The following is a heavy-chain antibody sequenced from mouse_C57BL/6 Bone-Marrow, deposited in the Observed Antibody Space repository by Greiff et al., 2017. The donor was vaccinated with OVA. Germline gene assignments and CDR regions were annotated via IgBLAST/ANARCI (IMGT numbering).Heavy chain of an antibody. J-gene: IGHJ4*01. V-gene: IGHV1-82*01. D-gene: IGHD1-1*01. Sequence: QVQLKESGPELVKPGASVKISCKASGYAFSSSWMNWVKQRPGKGLEWIGRIYPGDGDTNYNGKFKGKATLTADKSSSTAYMQLSSLTSEDSAVYFCAKGAYYYGSRGYAMDYWGQGTSVTVSS. CDR3: AKGAYYYGSRGYAMDY. CDR2: IYPGDGDT. CDR1: GYAFSSSW.